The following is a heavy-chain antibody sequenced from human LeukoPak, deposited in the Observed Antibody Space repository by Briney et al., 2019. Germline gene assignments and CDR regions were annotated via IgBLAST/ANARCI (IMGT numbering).Heavy chain of an antibody. CDR3: ARGGKAHRIGPYFDY. Sequence: SETLSLTCIVSGDSISSSTYYWAWIRQPPGKGLEWIGSISHTGTTYYKPSLKSRVTISVDTSKNQFSLKLSSVTAADTAVYYCARGGKAHRIGPYFDYWGQGTLVTVSS. J-gene: IGHJ4*02. CDR1: GDSISSSTYY. V-gene: IGHV4-39*07. D-gene: IGHD3-3*02. CDR2: ISHTGTT.